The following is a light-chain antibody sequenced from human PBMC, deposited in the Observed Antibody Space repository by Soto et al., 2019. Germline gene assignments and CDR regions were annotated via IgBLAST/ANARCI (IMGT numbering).Light chain of an antibody. Sequence: EIVLTQSPGILSLSPGERDTLSCRASQSVSNDFLAWYQQKPGQAPRLLIYGASTRATDVPDRFSGSGSGADFTLTISRLEPEDLAVYYCQQYGSSPPRTFGQGTKVDIK. V-gene: IGKV3-20*01. CDR1: QSVSNDF. CDR2: GAS. J-gene: IGKJ1*01. CDR3: QQYGSSPPRT.